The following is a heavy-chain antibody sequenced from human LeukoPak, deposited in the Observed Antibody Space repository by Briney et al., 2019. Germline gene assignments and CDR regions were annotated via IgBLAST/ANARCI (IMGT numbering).Heavy chain of an antibody. CDR2: ISGSGDST. Sequence: SGGSLRLSCAASGFTFSSYAMTWVRQAPGKGLEWVSVISGSGDSTNYADSVKGRCTISRDNYKNTLYLQMNSLRAEDTAVYYCAKDQGFLEWLLIFDSWGQGTLVTVSS. D-gene: IGHD3-3*01. CDR1: GFTFSSYA. V-gene: IGHV3-23*01. CDR3: AKDQGFLEWLLIFDS. J-gene: IGHJ4*02.